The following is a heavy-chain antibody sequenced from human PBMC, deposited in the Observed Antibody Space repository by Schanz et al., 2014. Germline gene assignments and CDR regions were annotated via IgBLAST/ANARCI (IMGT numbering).Heavy chain of an antibody. J-gene: IGHJ3*02. CDR3: ARDGYSVVVISPTESFDI. Sequence: EVQLLESGGGLVEPGGSLRLSCAASGFTFSTYAMAWVRQAPGKGLEWVSSINTGGDSTYYADSVKGRFTISRDNSKNTLYLQMSSLTTEDTAVYYCARDGYSVVVISPTESFDIWGQGTMVTVSP. D-gene: IGHD2-21*01. CDR1: GFTFSTYA. V-gene: IGHV3-23*01. CDR2: INTGGDST.